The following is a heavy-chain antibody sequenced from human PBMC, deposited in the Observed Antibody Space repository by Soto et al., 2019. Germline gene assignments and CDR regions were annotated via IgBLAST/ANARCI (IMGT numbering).Heavy chain of an antibody. V-gene: IGHV5-51*01. CDR1: GYSFTSYW. CDR3: ARPIGEGSGGRAADPSDAFDI. Sequence: PGESLKISCKGSGYSFTSYWTGWVRQMPGKGLEWMGIIYPGDSDTRYSPSFQGQVTISADKSISTAYLQWSSLKASDTAMYYCARPIGEGSGGRAADPSDAFDIWGQGTMVTVSS. D-gene: IGHD3-10*01. CDR2: IYPGDSDT. J-gene: IGHJ3*02.